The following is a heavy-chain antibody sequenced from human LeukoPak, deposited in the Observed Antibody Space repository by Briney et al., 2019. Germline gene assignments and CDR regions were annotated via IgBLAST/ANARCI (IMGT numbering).Heavy chain of an antibody. D-gene: IGHD3-22*01. CDR1: GFTFSSYG. V-gene: IGHV3-33*01. CDR2: IWYDGSNK. Sequence: PGRSLRLSCAASGFTFSSYGMHWVRQAPGKGLEWVAVIWYDGSNKYYADSVKGQFTISRDNSKNTLYLQMNSLRAEDTAVYYCARDFYYDSSGYYFHYYYYGMDVWGQGTTVTVSS. CDR3: ARDFYYDSSGYYFHYYYYGMDV. J-gene: IGHJ6*02.